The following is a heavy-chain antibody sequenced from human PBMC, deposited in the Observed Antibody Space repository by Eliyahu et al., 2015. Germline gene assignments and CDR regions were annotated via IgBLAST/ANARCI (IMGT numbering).Heavy chain of an antibody. V-gene: IGHV4-61*02. CDR3: ARVGLSGSYYKVDY. CDR2: IYTSGST. CDR1: GGXXSSGSYY. J-gene: IGHJ4*02. D-gene: IGHD1-26*01. Sequence: QVQLQESGPGLVXPSQTLSXXCPXSGGXXSSGSYYWSWIRQPAGKGLEWIGRIYTSGSTNYNPSLKSRVTISVDTSKNQFSLKLSSVTAADTAVYYCARVGLSGSYYKVDYGGQGTLVTVSS.